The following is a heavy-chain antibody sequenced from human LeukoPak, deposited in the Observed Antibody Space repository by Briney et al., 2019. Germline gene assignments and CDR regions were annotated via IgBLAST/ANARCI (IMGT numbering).Heavy chain of an antibody. V-gene: IGHV3-23*01. D-gene: IGHD3-9*01. CDR3: AKEAHYPHMGTYLVTIDS. CDR2: IGGSDGKT. CDR1: GFTFSSYE. J-gene: IGHJ4*02. Sequence: YPGGSLRLSCAASGFTFSSYEMNWVRQAPGNGLEWVSAIGGSDGKTYYADSVKGRFTISRDNSKNTLYLQMNSLRAEDTALYYCAKEAHYPHMGTYLVTIDSWGQGTLVTVSS.